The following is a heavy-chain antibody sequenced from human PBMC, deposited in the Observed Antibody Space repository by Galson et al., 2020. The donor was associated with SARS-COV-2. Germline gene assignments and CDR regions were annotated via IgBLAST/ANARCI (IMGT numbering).Heavy chain of an antibody. CDR1: GGSFSGYY. D-gene: IGHD2-15*01. CDR2: INHSGST. V-gene: IGHV4-34*01. CDR3: ARFPQRDRDRHAFDI. Sequence: PSETLSLTCAVYGGSFSGYYWSWIRQPPGKGLEWIGEINHSGSTNYNPSLKSRVTISVDTSKNQFSLKLSSVTAADTAVYYCARFPQRDRDRHAFDIWGQGTMVTVSS. J-gene: IGHJ3*02.